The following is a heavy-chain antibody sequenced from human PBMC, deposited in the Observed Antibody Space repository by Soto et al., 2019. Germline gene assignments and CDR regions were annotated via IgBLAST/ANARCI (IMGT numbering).Heavy chain of an antibody. CDR1: GFTFSSYA. Sequence: EVQLLESGGGLVQPGGSLRLSCAASGFTFSSYAMSWVRQAPGKGLERVSAISGSGGSTYYADSVKGRFTISRDNSKNTLYLELNSVSDEDKAVYYCAKEGDTVFGVDTHPDYWGQGTLVTVSS. CDR2: ISGSGGST. V-gene: IGHV3-23*01. D-gene: IGHD3-3*01. J-gene: IGHJ4*02. CDR3: AKEGDTVFGVDTHPDY.